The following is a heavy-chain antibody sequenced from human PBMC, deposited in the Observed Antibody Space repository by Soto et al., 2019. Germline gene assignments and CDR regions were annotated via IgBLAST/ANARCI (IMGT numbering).Heavy chain of an antibody. V-gene: IGHV4-30-2*01. CDR1: GGSISSGGYS. Sequence: PSETLSLTCAVSGGSISSGGYSWSWIRQPPGKGLEWIGYIYHSGSTYYNPSLKSRVTISVDRSKNQFSLKLSSVTAADTAVYYCARKTDYYGSGRDWFDPWGQGTLVTVS. CDR2: IYHSGST. J-gene: IGHJ5*02. D-gene: IGHD3-10*01. CDR3: ARKTDYYGSGRDWFDP.